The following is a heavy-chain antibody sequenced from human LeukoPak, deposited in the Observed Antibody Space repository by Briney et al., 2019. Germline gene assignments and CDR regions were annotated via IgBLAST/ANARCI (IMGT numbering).Heavy chain of an antibody. D-gene: IGHD2-21*01. J-gene: IGHJ4*02. CDR2: IYSGGST. CDR3: ARNIPVTRWGY. V-gene: IGHV3-66*01. CDR1: GFTVSNNY. Sequence: PGGSLRLSCAASGFTVSNNYMTWVRQAPGKGLEWVSLIYSGGSTYYAGSVKGRFTISRDNSKNTVYLQMNSLRAEDTAVYYCARNIPVTRWGYWGQGTLVTVSS.